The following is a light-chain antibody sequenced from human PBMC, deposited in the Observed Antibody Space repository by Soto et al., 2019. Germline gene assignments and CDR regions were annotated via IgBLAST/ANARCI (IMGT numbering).Light chain of an antibody. Sequence: DIQMTQSPSTLSASVVDRFTFTCRASQTISNWLAWYQQKPGKAPKLLIYDASNLKSGVPSRFSGAVSGTDFTLTISNLQPEDFATYFCQQSYSTPWTVGLGTKVDI. J-gene: IGKJ1*01. V-gene: IGKV1-39*01. CDR3: QQSYSTPWT. CDR1: QTISNW. CDR2: DAS.